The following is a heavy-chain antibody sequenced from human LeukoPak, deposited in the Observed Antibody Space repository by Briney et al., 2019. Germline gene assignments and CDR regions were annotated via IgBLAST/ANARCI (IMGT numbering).Heavy chain of an antibody. V-gene: IGHV4-59*05. CDR1: GGSIGSYY. D-gene: IGHD3-10*01. CDR3: ARRGITMVRGVIH. J-gene: IGHJ4*02. CDR2: IYYSGST. Sequence: SETLSLTCTVSGGSIGSYYWSWIQQPPGKGLEWIGSIYYSGSTYYNPSLKSRVTISVDTSKNQFSLKLSSVTAADTAVYYCARRGITMVRGVIHWGQGTLVTVSS.